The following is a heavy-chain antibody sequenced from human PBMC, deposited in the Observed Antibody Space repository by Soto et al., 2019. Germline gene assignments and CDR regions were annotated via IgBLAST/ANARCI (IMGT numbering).Heavy chain of an antibody. CDR1: GFTFSSYA. CDR2: ISYDGSNK. J-gene: IGHJ1*01. CDR3: ARDRYSSGWTPYFQH. Sequence: QVQLVESGGGVVQPGRSLRLSCAASGFTFSSYAMHWVRQAPGKGLEWVAVISYDGSNKYYADSVKGRFTISRDNSKNTLYLQRNSLRAEDTAVYYCARDRYSSGWTPYFQHWGQGTLVTVSS. D-gene: IGHD6-19*01. V-gene: IGHV3-30-3*01.